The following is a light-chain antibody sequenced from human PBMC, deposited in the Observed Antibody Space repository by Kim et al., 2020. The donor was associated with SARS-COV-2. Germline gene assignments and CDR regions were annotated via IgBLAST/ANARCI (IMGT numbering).Light chain of an antibody. V-gene: IGKV3-20*01. CDR1: QIIRNNF. CDR3: QQYGNSLYT. Sequence: EIVLSQSPGTLSLSPGETATLSCGASQIIRNNFLAWYQQKPGQAPRLLIFGAFNRASGIPDRFSGSGSGTEFTLSISRLEPEDFAVYYCQQYGNSLYTFGQGTKLEI. CDR2: GAF. J-gene: IGKJ2*01.